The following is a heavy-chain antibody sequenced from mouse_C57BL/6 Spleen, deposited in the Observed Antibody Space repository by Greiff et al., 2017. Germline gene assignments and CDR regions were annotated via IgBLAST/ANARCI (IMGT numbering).Heavy chain of an antibody. V-gene: IGHV1-42*01. CDR3: ARWLFDY. Sequence: VQLKQSGPELVKPGASVKISCKASGYSFTGYYMNWVKQSPEKSLEWIGEINPSTGGTTYNQKFKAKATLTVDKSSSTAYMQLKSLTSEDSAVYYCARWLFDYWGQGTTRTVSS. CDR1: GYSFTGYY. CDR2: INPSTGGT. J-gene: IGHJ2*01.